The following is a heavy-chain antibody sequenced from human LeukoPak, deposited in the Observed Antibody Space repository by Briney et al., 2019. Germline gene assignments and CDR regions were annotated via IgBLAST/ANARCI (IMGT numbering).Heavy chain of an antibody. V-gene: IGHV3-9*01. J-gene: IGHJ4*02. D-gene: IGHD6-19*01. Sequence: PGRSLRLSCAASGFTFDDYAMHWVWQAPGKGLEWVSGISWNSGSIGYADSVKGRFTISRDNAKNSLYLQMNSLRAEDTALYYCAKDLWGGLVAGPFDYWGQGTLVTVSS. CDR3: AKDLWGGLVAGPFDY. CDR1: GFTFDDYA. CDR2: ISWNSGSI.